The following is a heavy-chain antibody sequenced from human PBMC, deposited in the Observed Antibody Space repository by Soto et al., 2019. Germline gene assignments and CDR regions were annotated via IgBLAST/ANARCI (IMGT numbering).Heavy chain of an antibody. V-gene: IGHV1-69*08. Sequence: VQLVQSGAEVKKPGSSVKVSCKASGGTFSTYTITWVRQAPGQGLEWMGRSIPIIGIINYAKKFQGIVTISADKFTGTAYMELTGLRSDDTAVYYCAGDPDSHYNDSHASSYPWGQGTLVTVSS. J-gene: IGHJ5*02. D-gene: IGHD4-4*01. CDR1: GGTFSTYT. CDR3: AGDPDSHYNDSHASSYP. CDR2: SIPIIGII.